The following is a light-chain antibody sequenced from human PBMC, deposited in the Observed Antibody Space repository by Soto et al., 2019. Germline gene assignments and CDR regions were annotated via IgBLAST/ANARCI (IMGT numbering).Light chain of an antibody. CDR1: SSSVGSNT. V-gene: IGLV1-44*01. CDR2: HNN. Sequence: QAVVTQPPSASGTPGQRVTISCSGSSSSVGSNTVDWYQLLPGTAPKLLIYHNNQRPSGVPDRLSGSKSGTSASLAISGLQSEDEADYYCAVLDDTLKAVVFGGWTKLTVL. CDR3: AVLDDTLKAVV. J-gene: IGLJ2*01.